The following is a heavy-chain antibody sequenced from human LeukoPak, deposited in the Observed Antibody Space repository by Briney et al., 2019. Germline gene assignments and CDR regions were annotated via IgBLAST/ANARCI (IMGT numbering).Heavy chain of an antibody. CDR2: MYYSGSI. Sequence: PSETLSLTCTVSGGSISSSNFYWGWIRQPPSKGLEWIGSMYYSGSIFYNPSLKSRVTISINTSKNQFSLKVSSVTAADTAVYYCARTRVPGSYSPKGPFDYWGRGTLVTVSS. J-gene: IGHJ4*02. CDR1: GGSISSSNFY. V-gene: IGHV4-39*07. CDR3: ARTRVPGSYSPKGPFDY. D-gene: IGHD1-26*01.